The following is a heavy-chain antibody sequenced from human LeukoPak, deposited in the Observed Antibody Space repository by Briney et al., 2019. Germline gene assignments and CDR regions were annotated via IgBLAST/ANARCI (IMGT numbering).Heavy chain of an antibody. CDR3: ARVHPLSYRGYYYMDV. D-gene: IGHD4-11*01. Sequence: SETLSLTCTVSGGSISSGSYYSSRIRQPAGKGLEWIGRIYTSGSTNYNPSLKSRVTISVDTSKNQFSLRLSSVTAADTAVYYCARVHPLSYRGYYYMDVWGKGTTVTVSS. CDR1: GGSISSGSYY. V-gene: IGHV4-61*02. J-gene: IGHJ6*03. CDR2: IYTSGST.